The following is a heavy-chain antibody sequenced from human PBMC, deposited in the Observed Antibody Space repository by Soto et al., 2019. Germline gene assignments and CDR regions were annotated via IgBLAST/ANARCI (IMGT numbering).Heavy chain of an antibody. CDR2: IKVGSSRI. V-gene: IGHV3-21*02. CDR1: GFSFSAYN. CDR3: VRSPKIGVRVAF. J-gene: IGHJ1*01. Sequence: EVQLVESGGGLVKPGWSLRLSCIGSGFSFSAYNMNWVRQAPGKGLEWVSSIKVGSSRIYQPDSMKGRFTISRDDARNSVYLQINSLRAEDTALYFCVRSPKIGVRVAFWGQGTQVTVSS. D-gene: IGHD3-16*01.